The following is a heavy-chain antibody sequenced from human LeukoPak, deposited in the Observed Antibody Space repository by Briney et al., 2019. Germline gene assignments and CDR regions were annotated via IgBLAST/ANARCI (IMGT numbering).Heavy chain of an antibody. V-gene: IGHV4-59*01. CDR3: ARVMYSSGWLYAFDI. D-gene: IGHD6-19*01. CDR1: GGSISSYY. CDR2: IYYSGST. Sequence: SETLSLTCTVSGGSISSYYWSWIRQPPGKGLEWIGYIYYSGSTNYNPSLKSRVTISVDTSKNQFSLKLSSVTAADTAVYYCARVMYSSGWLYAFDIWGQGTMVTVSS. J-gene: IGHJ3*02.